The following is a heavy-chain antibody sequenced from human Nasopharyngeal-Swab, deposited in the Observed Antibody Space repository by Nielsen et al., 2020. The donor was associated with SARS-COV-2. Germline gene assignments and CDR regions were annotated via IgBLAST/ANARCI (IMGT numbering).Heavy chain of an antibody. J-gene: IGHJ6*02. CDR3: AKDPRRITMFGAVIPPHGMDV. CDR1: QFAFSAFV. CDR2: ISGDGATT. Sequence: GGSLRLSCTASQFAFSAFVMSWVRQAPGKGLEWVAGISGDGATTYYADSGKGRFTISRDNSKNTLYLQMNSLRADDTAVYFCAKDPRRITMFGAVIPPHGMDVWGQGTTVTVSS. V-gene: IGHV3-23*01. D-gene: IGHD3-3*01.